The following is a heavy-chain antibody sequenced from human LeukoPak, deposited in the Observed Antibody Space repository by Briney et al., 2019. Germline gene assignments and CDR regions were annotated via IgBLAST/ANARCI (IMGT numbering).Heavy chain of an antibody. CDR2: IYYSGST. Sequence: ETLSLTCTVSDGSTSSSDYYWGWIRQPPGKGLEWIGTIYYSGSTYYNPSLKSRVTISLDTSNKQFSLRLSSVPAADTAVYYCARIPPNSSGWSWYFDLWGRGTLVTVSS. J-gene: IGHJ2*01. CDR3: ARIPPNSSGWSWYFDL. D-gene: IGHD6-19*01. V-gene: IGHV4-39*01. CDR1: DGSTSSSDYY.